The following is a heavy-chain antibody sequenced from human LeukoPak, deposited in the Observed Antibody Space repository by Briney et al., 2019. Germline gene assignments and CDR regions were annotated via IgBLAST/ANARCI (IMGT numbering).Heavy chain of an antibody. CDR2: ISAYNGNT. D-gene: IGHD3-22*01. V-gene: IGHV1-18*01. CDR1: GYTFTSYG. CDR3: ARVYDSSGYYWSTIRTYYYYGMDV. Sequence: ASVKVSCKASGYTFTSYGISWVRQAPGQGLEWMGWISAYNGNTNYAQKLQGRVTMTTDTSTSTAYMELRSLRSGDTAVYYCARVYDSSGYYWSTIRTYYYYGMDVWGQGTTVTVSS. J-gene: IGHJ6*02.